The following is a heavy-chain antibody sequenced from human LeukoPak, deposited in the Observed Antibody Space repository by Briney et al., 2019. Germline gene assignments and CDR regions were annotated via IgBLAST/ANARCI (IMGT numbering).Heavy chain of an antibody. D-gene: IGHD1-1*01. J-gene: IGHJ4*02. Sequence: GGSLRLSCEASGITVSYNYMSWVRQAPGKGLQWVSVIYSDGKTYYAASVKGRFTISRDNSKNTLYLQMNSLRVADTAMYYCASLYKGAYWGQGTLVTVSS. CDR2: IYSDGKT. CDR3: ASLYKGAY. CDR1: GITVSYNY. V-gene: IGHV3-66*02.